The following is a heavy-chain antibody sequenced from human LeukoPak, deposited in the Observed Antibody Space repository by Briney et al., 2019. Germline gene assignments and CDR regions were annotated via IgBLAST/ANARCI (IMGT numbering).Heavy chain of an antibody. CDR1: GFTFSSYW. CDR2: IKQDGSEK. D-gene: IGHD2-15*01. V-gene: IGHV3-7*01. Sequence: PGGSLRLSCAASGFTFSSYWMSWVRQAPGKGLEWVANIKQDGSEKYYVDSVKGRFTISRDNAKNSLYLQMNSLRAEDTAVYYCARARRYLGYCSGGSCYGYFDYWGQGTLGTVSS. J-gene: IGHJ4*02. CDR3: ARARRYLGYCSGGSCYGYFDY.